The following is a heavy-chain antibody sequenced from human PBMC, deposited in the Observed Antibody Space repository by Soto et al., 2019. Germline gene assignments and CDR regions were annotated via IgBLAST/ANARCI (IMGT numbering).Heavy chain of an antibody. D-gene: IGHD5-12*01. V-gene: IGHV3-23*01. CDR1: GFTFSNYA. J-gene: IGHJ4*02. CDR3: EKVHIRLDYFDY. CDR2: ISGSGST. Sequence: GGSLRLSCAASGFTFSNYAMNWVRQAPGKGLEWVSAISGSGSTYYADSVKGRFTISRDNSKNTLYLQMNSLRAEDTAVYYCEKVHIRLDYFDYWGQGTLVTVSS.